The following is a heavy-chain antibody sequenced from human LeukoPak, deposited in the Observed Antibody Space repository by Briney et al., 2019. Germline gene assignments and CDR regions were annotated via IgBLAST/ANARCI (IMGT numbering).Heavy chain of an antibody. J-gene: IGHJ4*02. CDR3: AKISWDGRGTFY. V-gene: IGHV3-23*01. D-gene: IGHD2-15*01. CDR2: IRGGGENT. Sequence: AGGSLRLSCAASGFTFSSYAMNWVRQAPGKGLEWASAIRGGGENTYYADSVKGRFTISRDNSKDTLSLQMNSLRAEDTAVYYCAKISWDGRGTFYWGQGTLVTVSS. CDR1: GFTFSSYA.